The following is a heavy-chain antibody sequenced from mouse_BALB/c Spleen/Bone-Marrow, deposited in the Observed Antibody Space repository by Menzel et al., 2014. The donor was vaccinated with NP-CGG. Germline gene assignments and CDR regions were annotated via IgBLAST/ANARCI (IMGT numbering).Heavy chain of an antibody. CDR2: INDGGSYT. Sequence: EVQGVESGGGLVKPGGSLRLSCAVSGFTFSDYYMYWVRQNPEKRLEWVATINDGGSYTYYPDSVKGRFTISRDNAKNNLYLQMSSLESEDTAMYYCARDGNFAMDYWGQGTSVTVSS. J-gene: IGHJ4*01. D-gene: IGHD2-1*01. CDR3: ARDGNFAMDY. V-gene: IGHV5-4*02. CDR1: GFTFSDYY.